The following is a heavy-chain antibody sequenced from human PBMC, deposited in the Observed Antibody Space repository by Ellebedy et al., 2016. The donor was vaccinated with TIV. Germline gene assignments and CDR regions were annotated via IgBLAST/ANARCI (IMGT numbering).Heavy chain of an antibody. V-gene: IGHV3-64*04. Sequence: GESLKISCSASGFIFNNYVMVWVRQAPGKGLEYVSAISSNGGNTYYAHSVNGRFTVSRDGSKNSLSLQMNSLTVEDTAVYYCATDGSYGDYLSPRHAFSIWGHGTKLTVSS. CDR2: ISSNGGNT. J-gene: IGHJ3*02. D-gene: IGHD4-17*01. CDR1: GFIFNNYV. CDR3: ATDGSYGDYLSPRHAFSI.